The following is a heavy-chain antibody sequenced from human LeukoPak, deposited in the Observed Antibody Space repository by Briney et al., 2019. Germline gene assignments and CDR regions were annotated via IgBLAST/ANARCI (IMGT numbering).Heavy chain of an antibody. D-gene: IGHD3-10*01. Sequence: PSETLSLTCTVSGGSISTYYWSWIRQPPGKGLEWTGNIYYSGNTNYNPSLKSRVTISVDTAKNQFSLKLSSVTAADTAVYYCARRGYFDYWGQGTLVTVSS. J-gene: IGHJ4*02. CDR3: ARRGYFDY. V-gene: IGHV4-59*08. CDR1: GGSISTYY. CDR2: IYYSGNT.